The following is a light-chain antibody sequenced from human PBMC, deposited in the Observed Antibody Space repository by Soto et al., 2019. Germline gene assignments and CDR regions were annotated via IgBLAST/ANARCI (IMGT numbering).Light chain of an antibody. J-gene: IGKJ1*01. V-gene: IGKV1-5*01. Sequence: DIQMTQSPSTLSASVGDRVTITCRASQSISSWLAWYQQKPGKAPKLLIYDASSLESGVPSRFSGSGSGTEFTLTISSLQPDDFATYYCHQYHSYSKWTFGQGTQVEI. CDR1: QSISSW. CDR3: HQYHSYSKWT. CDR2: DAS.